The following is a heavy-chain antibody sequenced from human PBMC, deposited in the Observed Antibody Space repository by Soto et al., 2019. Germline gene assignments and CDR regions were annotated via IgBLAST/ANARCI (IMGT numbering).Heavy chain of an antibody. J-gene: IGHJ4*02. Sequence: SETLSLTCAVYGGSFSGYYWSWIRQPPGKGLEWIGEINHSGSTNYNPSLKSRVTISVDTSKNQFSLKLSSVTAADTAVYYCARGRIAARHPLTFDYWGQGTLVTVSS. D-gene: IGHD6-6*01. CDR1: GGSFSGYY. CDR3: ARGRIAARHPLTFDY. CDR2: INHSGST. V-gene: IGHV4-34*01.